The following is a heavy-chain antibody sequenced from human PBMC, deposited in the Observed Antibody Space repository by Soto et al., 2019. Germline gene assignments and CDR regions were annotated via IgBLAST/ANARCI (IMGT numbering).Heavy chain of an antibody. J-gene: IGHJ4*02. CDR1: GFTVSSNY. D-gene: IGHD6-13*01. CDR3: ARDHGSSWLSIDY. Sequence: GGSLRLSCAASGFTVSSNYMSWVRQAPGKGLEWVSVIYSGGSTYYADSVKGRFTISRDNSKNTLYLQMNSLRAEDTAVYYCARDHGSSWLSIDYWGQGTLVTASS. CDR2: IYSGGST. V-gene: IGHV3-53*01.